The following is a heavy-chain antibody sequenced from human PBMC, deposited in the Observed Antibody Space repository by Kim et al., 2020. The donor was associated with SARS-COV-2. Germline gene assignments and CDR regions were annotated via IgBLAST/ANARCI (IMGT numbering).Heavy chain of an antibody. J-gene: IGHJ4*02. CDR1: GYTLIDRY. CDR2: INPKRGTT. Sequence: ASVKVSCKASGYTLIDRYMHWVRQAPGQGLEWMGWINPKRGTTNFALRFQGRISMTRDTSISTINLHLNNVRSDDTAIYYCARGVGPDYFDYWGQGTLVAVSS. CDR3: ARGVGPDYFDY. V-gene: IGHV1-2*02.